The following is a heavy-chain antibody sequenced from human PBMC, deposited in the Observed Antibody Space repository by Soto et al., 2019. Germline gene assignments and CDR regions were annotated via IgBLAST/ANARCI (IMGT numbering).Heavy chain of an antibody. CDR2: ISNNRSNK. J-gene: IGHJ4*02. Sequence: GGSLRLSCAASGFTFSRYWMNWVRQAPGKGLEWVSYISNNRSNKYYADSVKGRFTISRDNAKNSLYLQMNSLRDEDTAVYYFALWAYRDYERDYRGQGTLVIVSS. CDR1: GFTFSRYW. CDR3: ALWAYRDYERDY. D-gene: IGHD4-17*01. V-gene: IGHV3-48*02.